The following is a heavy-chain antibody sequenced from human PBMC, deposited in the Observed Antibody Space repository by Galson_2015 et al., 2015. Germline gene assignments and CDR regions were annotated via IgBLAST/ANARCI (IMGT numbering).Heavy chain of an antibody. CDR1: GFTFSNYW. J-gene: IGHJ4*02. CDR3: ARDVGYHYDMLDY. V-gene: IGHV3-7*01. D-gene: IGHD3-9*01. CDR2: IKQDGSER. Sequence: SLRLSCAASGFTFSNYWMTWVRQAPGKGLEWVANIKQDGSERYYVDSVKGRFTMSRDNAKNSLYLQMNSLRDEDTAVYFCARDVGYHYDMLDYWGQGTLVTVSS.